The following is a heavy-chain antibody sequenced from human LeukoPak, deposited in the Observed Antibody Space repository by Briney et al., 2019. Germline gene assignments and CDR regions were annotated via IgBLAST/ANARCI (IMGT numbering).Heavy chain of an antibody. J-gene: IGHJ4*02. CDR2: VYHSGST. D-gene: IGHD3-16*02. V-gene: IGHV4-38-2*02. CDR1: GYSISTGYY. CDR3: ARYDVWGTYRAFDY. Sequence: SETLSLTCTVSGYSISTGYYWGWVRQPPGKRLEWIGTVYHSGSTYYNPSLRSRAAISVDTSRNQFSLRLRSMTAADTAVYYCARYDVWGTYRAFDYWGQGTLVTVSS.